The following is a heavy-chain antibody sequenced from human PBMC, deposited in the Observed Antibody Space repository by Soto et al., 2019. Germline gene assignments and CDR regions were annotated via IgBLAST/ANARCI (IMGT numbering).Heavy chain of an antibody. CDR1: GFTFNNYN. V-gene: IGHV3-21*01. CDR3: AIDRGLGSPVRGGLHV. CDR2: ISSKSNQI. D-gene: IGHD2-15*01. J-gene: IGHJ6*02. Sequence: EVQVVESGGGLVKPGGSLRLSCAASGFTFNNYNMNWFRQGAGKGLEWVASISSKSNQIFHAYSLKGRFTISRDNATNSLYLQMNSLIAENTAVYDGAIDRGLGSPVRGGLHVWGQGTTVTVSS.